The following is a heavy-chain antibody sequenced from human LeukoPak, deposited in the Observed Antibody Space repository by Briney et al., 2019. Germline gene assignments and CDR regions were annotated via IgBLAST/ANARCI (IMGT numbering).Heavy chain of an antibody. D-gene: IGHD3-10*01. CDR3: AREGSMVRGVPDY. Sequence: PGGSLRLSCAASGFPFSSYFIHWVRQAPGKGLEWVALISPDGNDKYYADVVKGRFAISKDNSKNTLYLQMNSLRAEDTAVYYCAREGSMVRGVPDYWGQGTLVTVSS. V-gene: IGHV3-33*08. CDR2: ISPDGNDK. CDR1: GFPFSSYF. J-gene: IGHJ4*02.